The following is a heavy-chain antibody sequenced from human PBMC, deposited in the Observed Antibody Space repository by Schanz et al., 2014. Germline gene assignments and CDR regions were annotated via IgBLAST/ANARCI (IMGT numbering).Heavy chain of an antibody. D-gene: IGHD2-15*01. CDR3: ARDRGYCSGGSCLTFDY. CDR1: GFIFSSYG. CDR2: IWYDGSNK. V-gene: IGHV3-33*01. Sequence: QVQLVESGGGVVQPGRSLRLSCAASGFIFSSYGLHWVRQAPGKGLEWVAFIWYDGSNKYYADSVKGRFTISRDNSKNTLYLHMNTLRAEDTAVYYCARDRGYCSGGSCLTFDYWGQGTLVTVSS. J-gene: IGHJ4*02.